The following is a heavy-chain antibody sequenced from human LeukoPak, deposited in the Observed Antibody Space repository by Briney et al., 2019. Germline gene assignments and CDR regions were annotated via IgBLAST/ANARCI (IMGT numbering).Heavy chain of an antibody. Sequence: GRSLTLSCAASAFTFSSFGMHWVRQAPGKGLMWVAVIWNDGINKYYTVSGKGRFTTSTVTSTNTLYLQMNGLRAEDTAVYYCARGMVGATYFDRWGRGTLVTVCS. CDR1: AFTFSSFG. CDR2: IWNDGINK. D-gene: IGHD1-26*01. CDR3: ARGMVGATYFDR. V-gene: IGHV3-33*01. J-gene: IGHJ4*02.